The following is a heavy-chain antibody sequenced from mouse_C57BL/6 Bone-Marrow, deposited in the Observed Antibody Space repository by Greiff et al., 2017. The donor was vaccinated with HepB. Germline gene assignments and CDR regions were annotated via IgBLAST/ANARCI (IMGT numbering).Heavy chain of an antibody. V-gene: IGHV5-4*03. CDR2: ISDGGSYT. CDR1: GFTFSSYA. CDR3: ARFLPFAY. J-gene: IGHJ3*01. Sequence: EVKLVESGGGLVKPGGSLNLSCAASGFTFSSYAMSWVRQTPEKRLEWVATISDGGSYTYYPDNVKGRFTISRDNAKNNLYLQMSHLKSEDTAMYYCARFLPFAYWGQGTLVTVSA.